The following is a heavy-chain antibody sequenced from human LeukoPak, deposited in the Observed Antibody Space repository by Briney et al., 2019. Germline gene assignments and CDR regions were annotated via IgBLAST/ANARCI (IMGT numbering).Heavy chain of an antibody. Sequence: GGSLRLSCAASGFTFSSYAMSWVRQAPGKGLEWVSGISGGSSSTYYADSVKGRFTISRDNYKSTLYLQMNSLRAEDTAVYYCALHHGNYYVGRWFDPWGQGTLATVSS. J-gene: IGHJ5*02. CDR3: ALHHGNYYVGRWFDP. V-gene: IGHV3-23*01. D-gene: IGHD3-10*02. CDR2: ISGGSSST. CDR1: GFTFSSYA.